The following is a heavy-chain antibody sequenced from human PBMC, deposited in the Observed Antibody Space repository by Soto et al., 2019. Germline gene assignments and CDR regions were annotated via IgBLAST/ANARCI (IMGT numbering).Heavy chain of an antibody. Sequence: GGSLRLSCTASEFTFSSYAMTWVRQAPGKGLEWVSTILTPDDTTYYVDSVKGRFTISRDNSKNTLYLQMSGLRAEDTAVYHCARTLNGHRTFDYWGQGTLVTVSS. D-gene: IGHD2-8*01. J-gene: IGHJ4*02. V-gene: IGHV3-23*01. CDR3: ARTLNGHRTFDY. CDR2: ILTPDDTT. CDR1: EFTFSSYA.